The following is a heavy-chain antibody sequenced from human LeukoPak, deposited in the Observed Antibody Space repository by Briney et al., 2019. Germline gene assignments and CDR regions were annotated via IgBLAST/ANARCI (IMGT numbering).Heavy chain of an antibody. CDR3: ASGIGDFKYYQH. J-gene: IGHJ1*01. V-gene: IGHV3-33*01. D-gene: IGHD4-17*01. Sequence: GRSLRLSCVASGFTFRNYGMHWVRQAPGKGLEWVTVIWYDGSNKYYADSVKGRFTISRDNSKNTLYLQMNSLRAEDTAVYYCASGIGDFKYYQHWGQGTLVTVSS. CDR1: GFTFRNYG. CDR2: IWYDGSNK.